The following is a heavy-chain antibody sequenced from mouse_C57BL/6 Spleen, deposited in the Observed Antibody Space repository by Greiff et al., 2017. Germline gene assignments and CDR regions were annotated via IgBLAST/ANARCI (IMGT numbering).Heavy chain of an antibody. J-gene: IGHJ1*03. CDR3: ARGGYGYDEGYFDV. CDR2: IYPGDGDT. V-gene: IGHV1-80*01. D-gene: IGHD2-2*01. CDR1: GYAFSSYW. Sequence: LQESGAELVKPGASVKISCKASGYAFSSYWMNWVKQRPGKGLEWIGQIYPGDGDTNYNGKFKGKATLTADKSSSTAYMQLSSLTSEDSAVYVCARGGYGYDEGYFDVWGTGTTVTVSS.